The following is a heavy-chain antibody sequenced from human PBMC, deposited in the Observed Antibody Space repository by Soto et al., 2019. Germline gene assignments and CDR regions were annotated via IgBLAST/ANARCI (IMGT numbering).Heavy chain of an antibody. CDR1: GGSISSTNW. CDR3: ARVSSGYHP. V-gene: IGHV4-4*02. Sequence: TSETLSLTCAVSGGSISSTNWWSWVRQPPGKGLEWIGEIFHSGSTNYNPSLKSRVTISVDKSKNQFSLKLNSVTAADTAVYYCARVSSGYHPWGQGTLVTVSS. D-gene: IGHD3-22*01. J-gene: IGHJ5*02. CDR2: IFHSGST.